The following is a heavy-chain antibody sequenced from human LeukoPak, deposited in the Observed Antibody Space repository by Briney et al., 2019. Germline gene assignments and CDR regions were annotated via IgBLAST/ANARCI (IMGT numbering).Heavy chain of an antibody. V-gene: IGHV3-30-3*01. Sequence: GGSLRLSCAASGFTFSSYAMHWVRQAPGKGLEWVAVISYDGSNKYYADSVKGRFTISRDNSKNTLYLQMNSLRAEDMAVYYCARDAVWGSYRYPTLFDYWGQGTLVTVSS. CDR2: ISYDGSNK. CDR1: GFTFSSYA. D-gene: IGHD3-16*02. CDR3: ARDAVWGSYRYPTLFDY. J-gene: IGHJ4*02.